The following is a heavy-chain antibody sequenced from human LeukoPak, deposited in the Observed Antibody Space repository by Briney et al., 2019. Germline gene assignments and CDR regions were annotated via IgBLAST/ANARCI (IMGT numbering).Heavy chain of an antibody. CDR3: ARVTTTVAGSGWYFDY. D-gene: IGHD6-19*01. CDR2: IIPIFGIA. CDR1: GGTFSSYA. J-gene: IGHJ4*02. Sequence: ASVKVSCKASGGTFSSYAISWVRQAPGQGLEWMGRIIPIFGIANYAQKFQGRVTITADKSTSTAYMELSSLRSEDTAVYYCARVTTTVAGSGWYFDYWGQGTLVTVSS. V-gene: IGHV1-69*04.